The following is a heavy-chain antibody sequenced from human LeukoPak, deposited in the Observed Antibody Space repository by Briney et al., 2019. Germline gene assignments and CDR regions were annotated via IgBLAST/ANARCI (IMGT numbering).Heavy chain of an antibody. CDR1: GFTFSNYW. J-gene: IGHJ4*02. CDR2: INSHGSST. Sequence: GGPLRLSCAASGFTFSNYWMHSVRQAPGKGLVWVSRINSHGSSTSYADSVSGRFTISRDNAKNTLYLQMNSLRAEDTAVYYCASHESEIDCWGQGTLVTVSS. V-gene: IGHV3-74*01. CDR3: ASHESEIDC.